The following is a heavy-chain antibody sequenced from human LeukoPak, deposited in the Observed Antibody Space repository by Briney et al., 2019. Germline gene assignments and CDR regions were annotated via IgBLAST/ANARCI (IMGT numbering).Heavy chain of an antibody. Sequence: PGGSLRLSCAASGLTFSGSAMSWVRQAPGKGLEWVSLISGSGNSTYYADSVKGRFTLSRDSSKEIMYLQMDNLRVGDTAMYFCAAGGGNTFNPWAQGVLVTVSS. CDR2: ISGSGNST. J-gene: IGHJ5*02. D-gene: IGHD1-14*01. CDR3: AAGGGNTFNP. CDR1: GLTFSGSA. V-gene: IGHV3-23*01.